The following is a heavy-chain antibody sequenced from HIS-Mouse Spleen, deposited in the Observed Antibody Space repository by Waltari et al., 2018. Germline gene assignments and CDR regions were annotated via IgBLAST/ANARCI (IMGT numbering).Heavy chain of an antibody. CDR3: ARSYDSSGYYHDY. Sequence: EVQLVESGGGLIQPGGFRGLSGAASGFPGCRSYMSRVRQAPGKAVEWVSVSYIGSSTYYADSVKGRFTISRDNSKNTLYLQMNSLRAEDTAVYYCARSYDSSGYYHDYWGRGTLVTVSS. V-gene: IGHV3-53*01. CDR1: GFPGCRSY. CDR2: SYIGSST. D-gene: IGHD3-22*01. J-gene: IGHJ2*01.